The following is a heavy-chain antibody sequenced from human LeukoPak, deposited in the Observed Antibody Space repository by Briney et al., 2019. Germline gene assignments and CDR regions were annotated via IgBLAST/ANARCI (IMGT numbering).Heavy chain of an antibody. D-gene: IGHD1-26*01. CDR2: ISHDGSTK. CDR3: ARDLSGTYKVDY. J-gene: IGHJ4*02. CDR1: GFAFNSYA. Sequence: GASLRLSCAASGFAFNSYAIHWVRQAPGEGLEWEGFISHDGSTKYYANSLKGRFTISRDNSKNTLYLQMNSLRPEDTAVYYCARDLSGTYKVDYWGQGTLVTVSS. V-gene: IGHV3-30-3*01.